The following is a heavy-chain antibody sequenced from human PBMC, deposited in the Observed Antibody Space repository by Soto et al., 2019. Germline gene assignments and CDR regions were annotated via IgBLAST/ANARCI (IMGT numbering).Heavy chain of an antibody. V-gene: IGHV4-39*01. CDR1: GGSISSSSYY. J-gene: IGHJ4*02. Sequence: QLQLQESGPGLVKPSETLSLTCTVSGGSISSSSYYWGWIRQPPGKGLEWIGSIYYSGSTYSNPYLQSRATISVDTSTHQFSLELSSVSAADTAVYYCAGNVLGVIRRGGALDYWGQGTLVTVSS. D-gene: IGHD3-10*02. CDR2: IYYSGST. CDR3: AGNVLGVIRRGGALDY.